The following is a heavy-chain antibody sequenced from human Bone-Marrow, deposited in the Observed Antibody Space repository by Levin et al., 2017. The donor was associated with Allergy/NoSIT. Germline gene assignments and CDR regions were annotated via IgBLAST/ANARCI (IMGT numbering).Heavy chain of an antibody. V-gene: IGHV4-30-4*01. CDR1: GGSISSLDYY. Sequence: SETLSLTCSVSGGSISSLDYYWSWVRQPPGKGLECLGYIHYSGSLSYNPALKDRVSISIDTSKNQFSLKLTSVTAADTAVYYCARGDDFWSGAPFDDWGQGTLVTVSS. J-gene: IGHJ4*02. CDR3: ARGDDFWSGAPFDD. CDR2: IHYSGSL. D-gene: IGHD3-3*01.